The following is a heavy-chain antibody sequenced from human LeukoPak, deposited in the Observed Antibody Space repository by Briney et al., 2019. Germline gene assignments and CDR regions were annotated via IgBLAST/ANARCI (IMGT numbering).Heavy chain of an antibody. CDR1: GGSFSGYY. V-gene: IGHV4-34*01. CDR3: AGGVAAAWDY. Sequence: SETLSLTCAVYGGSFSGYYWSWIRQPPGEGLEWIWEINHSGSTNYNPSLKSRVHISVDTSKTPFSLTLSPVTAADTAVYYCAGGVAAAWDYWGQGTLVTVSS. CDR2: INHSGST. J-gene: IGHJ4*02. D-gene: IGHD6-13*01.